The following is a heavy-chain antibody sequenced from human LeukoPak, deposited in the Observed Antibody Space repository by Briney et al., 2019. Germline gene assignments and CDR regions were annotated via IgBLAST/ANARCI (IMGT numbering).Heavy chain of an antibody. D-gene: IGHD3-22*01. J-gene: IGHJ5*02. V-gene: IGHV1-8*01. CDR2: MNPNSGNT. Sequence: ASVKVSCKASGYTFTSYDINWVRQATGQGLEWMGWMNPNSGNTGYAQKFQGRVTMTRNTSISTAYMELSSLRSEDTAVYYCARERFKAGDSSGYHGGPGFDPWGQGTLVTVSS. CDR1: GYTFTSYD. CDR3: ARERFKAGDSSGYHGGPGFDP.